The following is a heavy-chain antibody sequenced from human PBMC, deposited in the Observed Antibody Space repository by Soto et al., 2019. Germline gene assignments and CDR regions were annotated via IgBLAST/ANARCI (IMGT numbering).Heavy chain of an antibody. J-gene: IGHJ6*03. V-gene: IGHV3-20*01. D-gene: IGHD2-15*01. Sequence: GGSLRLSCAASGFTFDDYGMSWVRQAPGKGLEWVSGINWNGGSTGYADSVKGRFTISRDNAKNSLYLQMNSLRAEDTALYHCARPKGGGSFDYYMDVWGKGTTVTVSS. CDR3: ARPKGGGSFDYYMDV. CDR2: INWNGGST. CDR1: GFTFDDYG.